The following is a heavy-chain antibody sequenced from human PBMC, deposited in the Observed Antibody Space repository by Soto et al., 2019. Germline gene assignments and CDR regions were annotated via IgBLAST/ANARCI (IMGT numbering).Heavy chain of an antibody. V-gene: IGHV3-20*04. CDR3: TREGDYGDYIGWYFDL. CDR1: GFTSGDYG. Sequence: EVQLVESEGSVVRPGGSLRLSCVVSGFTSGDYGRSWVRQGPGKGLEWVAGLNWNGARTTYADSVKGRFTGSRDNAKNSLYLQTNRRRAEDTAFYYCTREGDYGDYIGWYFDLWGRGTLVTVSS. CDR2: LNWNGART. D-gene: IGHD4-17*01. J-gene: IGHJ2*01.